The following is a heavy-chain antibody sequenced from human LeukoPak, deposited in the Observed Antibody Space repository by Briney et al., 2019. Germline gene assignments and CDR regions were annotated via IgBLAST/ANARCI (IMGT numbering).Heavy chain of an antibody. V-gene: IGHV3-23*01. D-gene: IGHD3-9*01. CDR3: AKDIAYFDWLFDY. CDR1: GFTFSSYA. Sequence: GGSLRLSCAASGFTFSSYAMSWVRRAPGKGLEWVSAISGSGGSTYYADSVKGRFTISRDNSKNTLYLQMNSLRAEDTAVYYCAKDIAYFDWLFDYWGQGTLVTVSS. J-gene: IGHJ4*02. CDR2: ISGSGGST.